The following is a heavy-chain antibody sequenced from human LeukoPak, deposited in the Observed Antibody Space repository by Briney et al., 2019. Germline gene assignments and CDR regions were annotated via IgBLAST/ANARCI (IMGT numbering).Heavy chain of an antibody. CDR1: GFTFSSYA. CDR3: ARVNYGDYGDYYYMDV. J-gene: IGHJ6*03. Sequence: PGGSLRLSCASSGFTFSSYAMSWVRQAPGKGLEWVSAISGSGGSTYYADSVEGRFTISRDNSKNTLYLQMNSLRAEDTAVYYCARVNYGDYGDYYYMDVWGKGTTVTISS. CDR2: ISGSGGST. D-gene: IGHD4-17*01. V-gene: IGHV3-23*01.